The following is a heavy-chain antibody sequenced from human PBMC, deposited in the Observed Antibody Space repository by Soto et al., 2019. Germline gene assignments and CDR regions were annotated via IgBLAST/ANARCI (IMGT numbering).Heavy chain of an antibody. CDR2: ISSSGSTI. CDR3: ARDFSLFIYGFFDI. CDR1: GFTFSNAW. D-gene: IGHD3-10*01. J-gene: IGHJ3*02. V-gene: IGHV3-11*01. Sequence: GGSLRLSCAASGFTFSNAWMSWVRQAPGKGLEWVSYISSSGSTIYYADSVKGRFTISRDNAKNSLYLQMNSLRAEDTAVYYCARDFSLFIYGFFDIWGQGTMVTVSS.